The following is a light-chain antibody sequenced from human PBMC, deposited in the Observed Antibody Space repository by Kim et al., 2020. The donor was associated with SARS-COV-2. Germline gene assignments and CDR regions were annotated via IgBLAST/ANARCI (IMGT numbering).Light chain of an antibody. J-gene: IGKJ3*01. Sequence: ASVGDTVTITCGASQSISSWLAWYQQKPEKDPKLLIYAASKLHSGGPSRFSGSGSVTDFTLTLNSLQPEDFATYYCQQANTFPFTFVAGTKVDIK. CDR2: AAS. CDR1: QSISSW. V-gene: IGKV1D-12*01. CDR3: QQANTFPFT.